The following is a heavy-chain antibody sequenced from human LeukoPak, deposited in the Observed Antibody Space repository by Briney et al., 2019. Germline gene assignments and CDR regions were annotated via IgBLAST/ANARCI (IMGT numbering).Heavy chain of an antibody. CDR1: VGSNSGYF. J-gene: IGHJ4*02. CDR2: IYYSGAT. Sequence: SETLSLTCTVSVGSNSGYFWSWVRQAPGTGLDWIGHIYYSGATNYNPSLRSRVTISVDTSKNQFSLKLSSVTAADTAVYYCASSGFWGQGTLVTVSS. V-gene: IGHV4-59*13. D-gene: IGHD3-10*01. CDR3: ASSGF.